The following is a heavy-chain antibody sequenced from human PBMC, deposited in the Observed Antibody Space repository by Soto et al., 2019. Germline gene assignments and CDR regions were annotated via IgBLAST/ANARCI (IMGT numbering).Heavy chain of an antibody. J-gene: IGHJ3*02. D-gene: IGHD6-19*01. CDR2: ISSSSSNI. CDR1: GFTFSSYS. Sequence: EVQLVESGGGLVQPGGSLRLSCAASGFTFSSYSMNWVRQAPGKGLEWVSYISSSSSNIYYADSVKGRFTISRDNAKNSLYLQMNSLRDEDTAVYYCARVSQTGAVADAFDILGQGTIVTVSS. V-gene: IGHV3-48*02. CDR3: ARVSQTGAVADAFDI.